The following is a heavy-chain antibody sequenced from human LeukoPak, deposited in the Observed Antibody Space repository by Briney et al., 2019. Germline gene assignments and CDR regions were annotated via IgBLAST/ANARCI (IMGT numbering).Heavy chain of an antibody. D-gene: IGHD6-19*01. V-gene: IGHV3-23*01. CDR3: AKDNFVAGSDY. Sequence: GGSLRLSCAASGFTFSSYWMHWVRQAPGKGLEWVSAISGSGGSTYYADSVKGRFTISRDNSKNTLYLQMNSLRAEDTAVYYCAKDNFVAGSDYWGQGTLVTVSS. CDR2: ISGSGGST. J-gene: IGHJ4*02. CDR1: GFTFSSYW.